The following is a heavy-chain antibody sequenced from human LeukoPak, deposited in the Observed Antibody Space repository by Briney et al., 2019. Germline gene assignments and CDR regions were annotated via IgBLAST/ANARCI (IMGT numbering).Heavy chain of an antibody. CDR2: ISYDGSNK. V-gene: IGHV3-30-3*01. D-gene: IGHD4-17*01. Sequence: PGGSLRLSCAASGFTFSSYAMHWVRQAPGKGLEWVAVISYDGSNKYYADSVKGRFTISRDNSKNTLYLQINSLRAEDTAVYYRARSYGLTSYCDYWGQGTLVTVSS. CDR3: ARSYGLTSYCDY. CDR1: GFTFSSYA. J-gene: IGHJ4*02.